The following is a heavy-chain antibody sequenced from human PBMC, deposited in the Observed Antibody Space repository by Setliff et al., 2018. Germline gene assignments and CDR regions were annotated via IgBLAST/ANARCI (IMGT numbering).Heavy chain of an antibody. V-gene: IGHV4-4*07. CDR3: ARMSGFLYMDV. J-gene: IGHJ6*03. D-gene: IGHD3-3*01. Sequence: PSEXLSLTCXVDNAPMTXXXXGRIREHAGKGLEWLGQIYTSGXXNXXPXLKGRDTLSIDSSKRQFSLSMTSVTAADTXLYYCARMSGFLYMDVWGKGTTVTVSS. CDR2: IYTSGXX. CDR1: NAPMTXXX.